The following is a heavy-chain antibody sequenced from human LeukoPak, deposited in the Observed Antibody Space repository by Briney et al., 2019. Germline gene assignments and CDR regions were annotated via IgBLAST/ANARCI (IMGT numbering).Heavy chain of an antibody. J-gene: IGHJ4*02. V-gene: IGHV3-11*06. D-gene: IGHD6-19*01. Sequence: GGSLRLSCAASGFTFSDYYMIWIRQAPGKGLEWVSYISSSSSRTNHADSVKGRFTISRDNAKNSLYLQMYSLRAEDTAVYYCAKERRTGSGAALDYWGPGTLVTVSS. CDR1: GFTFSDYY. CDR2: ISSSSSRT. CDR3: AKERRTGSGAALDY.